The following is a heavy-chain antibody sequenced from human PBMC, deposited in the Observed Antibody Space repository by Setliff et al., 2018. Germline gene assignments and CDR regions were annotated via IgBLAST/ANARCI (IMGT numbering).Heavy chain of an antibody. CDR2: INTGGGSA. CDR3: AGTDAYCAGDCSIS. D-gene: IGHD2-21*02. J-gene: IGHJ5*02. Sequence: ASVKVSCKSSGYIFRSYGLSWVRQAPGQGLEWMGWINTGGGSASIVDQFQGRVTMTRDTSTSTIYMDVSSLRAKDTATYYCAGTDAYCAGDCSISWGQGTLVTVSS. CDR1: GYIFRSYG. V-gene: IGHV1-46*01.